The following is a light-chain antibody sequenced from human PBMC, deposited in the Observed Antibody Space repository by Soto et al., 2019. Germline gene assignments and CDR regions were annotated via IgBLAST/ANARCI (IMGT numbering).Light chain of an antibody. V-gene: IGKV3-20*01. J-gene: IGKJ1*01. CDR1: QSVDSTY. CDR3: QQYAYSPWT. CDR2: GAS. Sequence: PGQIATLSCMSSQSVDSTYLAWYQQKPGQAPRLLIYGASSRATGIPDRFSGSGSGTDFTLTISRLEPEDFAVYYCQQYAYSPWTFGQGTKVDIK.